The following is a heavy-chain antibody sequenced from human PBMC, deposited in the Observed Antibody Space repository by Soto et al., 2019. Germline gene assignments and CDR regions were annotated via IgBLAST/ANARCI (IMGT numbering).Heavy chain of an antibody. CDR2: INSGGNT. Sequence: EVQLVESGGGLVQPGGSLRLSCAASGFGVSNNYMSWVRQAPGTGLEWVSAINSGGNTYYADSVKRRFTISRDNSKNTVDLQMNSVGAEDAAVYYWARGGDSYGYGEYYYYGMDVWGQGTTVTVSS. D-gene: IGHD5-18*01. J-gene: IGHJ6*02. CDR1: GFGVSNNY. V-gene: IGHV3-66*01. CDR3: ARGGDSYGYGEYYYYGMDV.